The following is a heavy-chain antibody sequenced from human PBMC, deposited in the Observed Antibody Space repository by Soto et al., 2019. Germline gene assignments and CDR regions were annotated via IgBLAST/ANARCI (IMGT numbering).Heavy chain of an antibody. V-gene: IGHV1-69*02. Sequence: QVQLVQSGAEVKKPGSSVKVSCKASGGTFSSYTISWVRQAPGQGLEWMGRIIPILGIANYAQKFQGRVTITADKSTSTAYIELSSLRSEDTAVYYCARRGSGWYFDLWGRGTLVTVSS. J-gene: IGHJ2*01. CDR1: GGTFSSYT. CDR3: ARRGSGWYFDL. CDR2: IIPILGIA. D-gene: IGHD6-19*01.